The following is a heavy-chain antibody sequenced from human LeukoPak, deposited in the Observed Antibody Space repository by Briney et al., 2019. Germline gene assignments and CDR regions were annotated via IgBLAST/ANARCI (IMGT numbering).Heavy chain of an antibody. CDR3: AKRRGDWYFDY. V-gene: IGHV3-23*01. D-gene: IGHD2-21*02. CDR2: ISGSGGTT. CDR1: GFTFSSYA. Sequence: PGGSLRLSCAASGFTFSSYAMTWVRQAPGKGLECVSGISGSGGTTNYADSVKGRFTISRDNSKNTLYLHMSSLSAEDTAIYYCAKRRGDWYFDYWGQGTLVIVPS. J-gene: IGHJ4*02.